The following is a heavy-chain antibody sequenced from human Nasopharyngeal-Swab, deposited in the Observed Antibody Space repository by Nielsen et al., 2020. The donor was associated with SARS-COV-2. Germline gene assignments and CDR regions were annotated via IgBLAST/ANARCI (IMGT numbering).Heavy chain of an antibody. CDR2: ISSSSSYI. J-gene: IGHJ6*02. Sequence: GESLKISCAASGFTFSSYSMNWVRQAPGKGLEWVSSISSSSSYIYYADSVKGRFTISRDNAKNSLYLQMNSLRAEDTAVYYCARDIVVVVAASHYYYYGMDVWGQGTTVTVSS. D-gene: IGHD2-15*01. V-gene: IGHV3-21*01. CDR3: ARDIVVVVAASHYYYYGMDV. CDR1: GFTFSSYS.